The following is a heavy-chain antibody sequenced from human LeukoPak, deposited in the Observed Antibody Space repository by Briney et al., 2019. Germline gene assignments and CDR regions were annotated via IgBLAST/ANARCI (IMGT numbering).Heavy chain of an antibody. CDR3: ARDYYYDSSGYHRGANWFDP. V-gene: IGHV1-18*01. Sequence: ASVKVSRKASGYTFTSYGISWVRQAPGQGLEWMGWISAYNGNTNYAQKLQGRVTMTTDTSTSTAYMELRSLRSDDTAVYYCARDYYYDSSGYHRGANWFDPWGQGTLVTVSS. D-gene: IGHD3-22*01. CDR1: GYTFTSYG. J-gene: IGHJ5*02. CDR2: ISAYNGNT.